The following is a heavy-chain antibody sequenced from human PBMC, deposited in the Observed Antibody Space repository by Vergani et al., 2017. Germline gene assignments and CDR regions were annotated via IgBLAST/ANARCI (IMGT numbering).Heavy chain of an antibody. Sequence: QVQLVESGGGVVQPGGSLRLSCAASGFTFSSYGMHWVRQAPGKGLEWVAFIRYDGSNKYYADSVKGRFTISRDTSKKTLSLQMRSLRADDTAVYYCAKDGRENSDYGYFDYWGQGTLVTVSS. V-gene: IGHV3-30*02. J-gene: IGHJ4*02. D-gene: IGHD4-17*01. CDR1: GFTFSSYG. CDR2: IRYDGSNK. CDR3: AKDGRENSDYGYFDY.